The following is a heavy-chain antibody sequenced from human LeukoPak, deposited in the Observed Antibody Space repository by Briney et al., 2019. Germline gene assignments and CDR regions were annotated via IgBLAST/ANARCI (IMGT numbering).Heavy chain of an antibody. D-gene: IGHD2-15*01. V-gene: IGHV3-30*18. Sequence: GGPERLPCTPWGLILYKYGRLGVRGSPGKGREWVADIAYDGRNKLYPDSVKRRFTISRDISTDTQWLQIDSLRTEDTAVYYCAKGPLRGRAAVIDYWGQGTLVTVSS. CDR1: GLILYKYG. CDR2: IAYDGRNK. J-gene: IGHJ4*02. CDR3: AKGPLRGRAAVIDY.